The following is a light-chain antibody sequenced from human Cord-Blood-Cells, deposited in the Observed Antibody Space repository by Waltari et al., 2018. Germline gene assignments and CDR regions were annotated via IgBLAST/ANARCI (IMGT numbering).Light chain of an antibody. J-gene: IGKJ2*01. CDR1: QSISSY. CDR3: QQSYSTPYT. CDR2: AAS. V-gene: IGKV1-39*01. Sequence: DIQMTQSPSSLSASVGDRVTITCRASQSISSYLNSYQQKPGKAPKLPIYAASSSQSGIPSRFSVSGSGTDFTLTISSLQPEDFATYYCQQSYSTPYTFGQGTKLEIK.